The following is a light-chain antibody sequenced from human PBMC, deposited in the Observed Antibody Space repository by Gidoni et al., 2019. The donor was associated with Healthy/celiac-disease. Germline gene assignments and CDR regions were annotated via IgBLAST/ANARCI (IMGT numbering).Light chain of an antibody. Sequence: DIQLTQSPSFLSASVGDRVTITCRASQGISSYLAWYQHKPGNAPKLLIYAASTLQGGVPSRFSGSGSGTEFTLTISSLQPEDFATYYCQQLNSYPLTFGGGTKVEIK. J-gene: IGKJ4*01. CDR3: QQLNSYPLT. CDR1: QGISSY. CDR2: AAS. V-gene: IGKV1-9*01.